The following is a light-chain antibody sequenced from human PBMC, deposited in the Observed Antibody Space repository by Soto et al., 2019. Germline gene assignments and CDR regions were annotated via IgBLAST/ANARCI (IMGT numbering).Light chain of an antibody. Sequence: QSVLTQPASVSGSPGQSITISCTGTSSDVGSYNLVSWYQQHPGKAPKLMIYEGTKRPSGISNRFSGSKSGNTASLTLSGLQAEDEADYFCCSYAGSSTVLFGGGTQLTVL. CDR3: CSYAGSSTVL. J-gene: IGLJ2*01. CDR1: SSDVGSYNL. V-gene: IGLV2-23*01. CDR2: EGT.